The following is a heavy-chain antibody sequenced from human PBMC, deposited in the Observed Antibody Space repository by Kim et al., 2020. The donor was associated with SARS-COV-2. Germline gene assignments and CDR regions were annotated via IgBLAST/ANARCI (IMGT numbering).Heavy chain of an antibody. CDR2: INPNSGGT. CDR1: GYTFTGYY. D-gene: IGHD6-13*01. J-gene: IGHJ6*02. V-gene: IGHV1-2*02. Sequence: ASVKVSCKASGYTFTGYYMHWVGQAPGQGLEWMGWINPNSGGTNYAQKFQGRVTMTRDTSISTAYMELSRLRSDDTAVYYCARAGSSSWYPYYYYGMDVWGQGTTVTVSS. CDR3: ARAGSSSWYPYYYYGMDV.